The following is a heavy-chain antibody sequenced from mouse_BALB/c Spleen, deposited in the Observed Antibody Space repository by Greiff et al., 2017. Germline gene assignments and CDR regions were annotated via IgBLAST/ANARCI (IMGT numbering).Heavy chain of an antibody. J-gene: IGHJ2*01. CDR1: GFNIKDYY. V-gene: IGHV14-4*02. CDR2: IDPENGDT. CDR3: NALITTAYLDY. Sequence: VQLQQSGAELVRSGASVKLSCTASGFNIKDYYMHWVKQRPEQGLEWIGWIDPENGDTEYAPKFQGKATMTADTSSNTAYLQLSSLTSEDTAVYYCNALITTAYLDYWGQGTTLTVSS. D-gene: IGHD1-2*01.